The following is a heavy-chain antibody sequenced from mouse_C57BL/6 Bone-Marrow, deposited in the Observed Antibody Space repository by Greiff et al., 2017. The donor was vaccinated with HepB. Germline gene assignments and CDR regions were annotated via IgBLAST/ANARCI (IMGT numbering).Heavy chain of an antibody. V-gene: IGHV5-4*01. J-gene: IGHJ3*01. CDR1: GFTFSSYA. Sequence: EVQLQQSGGGLVKPGGSLKLSCAASGFTFSSYAMSWVRQTPEKRLEWVATISDGGSYTYYPDNVKGRFTISRDNAKNNLYLQMSHLKSEDTAMYYCARDQDYGYGRPFAYWGQGTLVTVSA. CDR2: ISDGGSYT. D-gene: IGHD2-2*01. CDR3: ARDQDYGYGRPFAY.